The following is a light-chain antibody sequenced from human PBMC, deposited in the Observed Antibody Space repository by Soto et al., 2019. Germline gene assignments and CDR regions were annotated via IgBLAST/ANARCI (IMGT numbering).Light chain of an antibody. Sequence: EIVLTQSPDTLSLSPGERATLSCRASQSFSSTYLAWYQQKPGQTPRLLIYDASSRATGIPDRFSGSGSGTDFTLTITRLEPEDFAVYYCQQYGSSPYWAFDQGTKVEIK. V-gene: IGKV3-20*01. CDR2: DAS. CDR1: QSFSSTY. CDR3: QQYGSSPYWA. J-gene: IGKJ1*01.